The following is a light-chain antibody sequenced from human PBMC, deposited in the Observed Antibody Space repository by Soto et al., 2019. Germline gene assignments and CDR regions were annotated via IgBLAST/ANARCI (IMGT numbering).Light chain of an antibody. V-gene: IGKV3-15*01. CDR3: QQYNNWPRT. J-gene: IGKJ1*01. CDR1: QSVSSN. Sequence: EIVMTQSPATLSVSPEERATLSCRASQSVSSNLAWYQQKPGQAPRLLIYGASTRATGIPARFSGSGSGTEFTLTISSLQSEDFAAYYCQQYNNWPRTFGQGTKVDIK. CDR2: GAS.